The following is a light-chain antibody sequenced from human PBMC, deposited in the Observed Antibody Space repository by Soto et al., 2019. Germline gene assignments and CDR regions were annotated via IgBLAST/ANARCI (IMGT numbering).Light chain of an antibody. CDR1: QGISSY. Sequence: DIQLTQSPSFLSASVGDRVTITCRASQGISSYLAWYQQKPGKAPKLLIYAASTLQSGVPSRFSGSGSGTEFTLTISSLQPEDFATYYCQQLNSYLFTFGPGTKVDSK. J-gene: IGKJ3*01. CDR3: QQLNSYLFT. CDR2: AAS. V-gene: IGKV1-9*01.